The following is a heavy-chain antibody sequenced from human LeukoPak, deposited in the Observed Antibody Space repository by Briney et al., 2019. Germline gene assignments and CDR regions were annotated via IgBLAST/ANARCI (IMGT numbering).Heavy chain of an antibody. D-gene: IGHD2-2*02. V-gene: IGHV1-18*01. J-gene: IGHJ6*02. CDR2: ISAYNGNT. CDR3: ARPRGYCSSTSCYTWYYGMDV. Sequence: ASVKVSCKASGYTFTSYGISWVRQAPGQGLEWMGWISAYNGNTNYAQKLQGRATMTTDTSTSTAYMELRSLRSDDTAVYYCARPRGYCSSTSCYTWYYGMDVWGQGTTVTVSS. CDR1: GYTFTSYG.